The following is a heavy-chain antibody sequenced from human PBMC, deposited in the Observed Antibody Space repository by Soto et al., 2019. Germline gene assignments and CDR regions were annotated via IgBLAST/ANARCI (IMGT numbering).Heavy chain of an antibody. Sequence: ASVKVSCKASGYSFTRYGIGWARQALGQGLEWMGWINAYNGNTNYAQNLQGRLTLTTDTSTTTAYMELRSLRSNDTAIYYCAMVDVYVTPSPQDVWGQGTTVTVSS. CDR2: INAYNGNT. D-gene: IGHD3-16*01. J-gene: IGHJ6*02. CDR1: GYSFTRYG. V-gene: IGHV1-18*01. CDR3: AMVDVYVTPSPQDV.